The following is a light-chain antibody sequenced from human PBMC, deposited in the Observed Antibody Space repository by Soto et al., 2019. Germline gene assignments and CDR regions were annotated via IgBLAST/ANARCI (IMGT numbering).Light chain of an antibody. CDR1: QSVSSN. Sequence: EIVLTQSPGTLSLSPGERATLSCRASQSVSSNYLAWYQQKPGQAPRLLIFAASSRATDIPARFTGRGSGTEFTLTISSLQSEDFAIYFCQQYNNWPLYTFGQGTKLEI. J-gene: IGKJ2*01. CDR3: QQYNNWPLYT. CDR2: AAS. V-gene: IGKV3-15*01.